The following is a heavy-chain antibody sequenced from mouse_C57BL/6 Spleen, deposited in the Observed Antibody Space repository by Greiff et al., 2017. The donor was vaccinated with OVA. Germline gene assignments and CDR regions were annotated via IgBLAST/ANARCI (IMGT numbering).Heavy chain of an antibody. Sequence: QVQLQQPGAELVKPGASVKLSCKASGYTFTSYWMHWVKQRPGQGLEWIGMIHPNSGSTNYNEKFKSKATLTVDKSSSTAYMQLSSLTSEDSAVYYCARSHGNDYGDYWGQGTTLTVSS. CDR2: IHPNSGST. CDR1: GYTFTSYW. J-gene: IGHJ2*01. D-gene: IGHD2-4*01. CDR3: ARSHGNDYGDY. V-gene: IGHV1-64*01.